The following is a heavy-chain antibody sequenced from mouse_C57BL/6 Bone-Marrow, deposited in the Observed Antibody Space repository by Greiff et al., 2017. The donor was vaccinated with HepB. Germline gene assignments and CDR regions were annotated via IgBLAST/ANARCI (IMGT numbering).Heavy chain of an antibody. Sequence: VKLVESGAELARPGASVKLSCKASGYTFTSYWMQWVKQRPGQGLEWIGAIYPGDGDTRYTQKFKGKATLNADKSSSTAYMQLSSLASEDSAVYYCTSTRSFDYWGQGTTLTVSS. V-gene: IGHV1-87*01. J-gene: IGHJ2*01. CDR3: TSTRSFDY. CDR1: GYTFTSYW. D-gene: IGHD1-1*01. CDR2: IYPGDGDT.